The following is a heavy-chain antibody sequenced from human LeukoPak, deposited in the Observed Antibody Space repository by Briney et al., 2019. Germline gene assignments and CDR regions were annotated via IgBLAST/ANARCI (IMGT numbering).Heavy chain of an antibody. CDR3: ARRTGGHSGNYYVVFDF. CDR2: IYYSGST. V-gene: IGHV4-59*08. CDR1: GGSISSYY. J-gene: IGHJ3*01. Sequence: PSETLSLTCTVSGGSISSYYWSWIRQPPGKRLEWIGYIYYSGSTNYNPSLKSRVTISVDTSKNQFSLKLSSVTAADTAVYYCARRTGGHSGNYYVVFDFWGQGTMVTVSS. D-gene: IGHD1-26*01.